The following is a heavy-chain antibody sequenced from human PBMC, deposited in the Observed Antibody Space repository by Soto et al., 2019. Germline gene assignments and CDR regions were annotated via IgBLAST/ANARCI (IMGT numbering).Heavy chain of an antibody. D-gene: IGHD3-16*01. CDR1: GFTFSSFG. CDR2: ISSSGSSSFI. CDR3: ASRGVYYYGMDV. J-gene: IGHJ6*02. Sequence: GGSLRLSCAVSGFTFSSFGMNWVRQAPGKGLEWISYISSSGSSSFIKYADSVKGRFTISRDNAKNSLYLQMNSLRDEDTAVYYCASRGVYYYGMDVWGQGTTVTVSS. V-gene: IGHV3-48*02.